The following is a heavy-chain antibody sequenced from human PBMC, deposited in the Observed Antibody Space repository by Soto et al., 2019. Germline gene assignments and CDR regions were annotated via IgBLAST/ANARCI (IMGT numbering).Heavy chain of an antibody. CDR1: GFTFSSYS. CDR3: ARDRTVTTFEDFDY. CDR2: ISSSSSYI. V-gene: IGHV3-21*01. Sequence: GGSLRLSCAASGFTFSSYSMNWVRQAPGKGLEWVSSISSSSSYIYYADSVKGRFTISRDNAKNSLYLQMNSLRAEDTAVYYCARDRTVTTFEDFDYWGQGTLVTVSS. D-gene: IGHD4-4*01. J-gene: IGHJ4*02.